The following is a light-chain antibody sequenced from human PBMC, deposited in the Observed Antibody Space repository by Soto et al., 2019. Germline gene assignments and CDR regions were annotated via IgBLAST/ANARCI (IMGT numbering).Light chain of an antibody. Sequence: QAVLTQPPSASASLGASVKLTCTLSSGHNSYAIAWHQQQPEKGPRYLMKLNSDGSHSKGDGIPDRFSGSSSGAERYLTISSRQSEDEADYYCQTWSTDIRVFGGWTQLTVL. J-gene: IGLJ3*02. CDR2: LNSDGSH. V-gene: IGLV4-69*01. CDR1: SGHNSYA. CDR3: QTWSTDIRV.